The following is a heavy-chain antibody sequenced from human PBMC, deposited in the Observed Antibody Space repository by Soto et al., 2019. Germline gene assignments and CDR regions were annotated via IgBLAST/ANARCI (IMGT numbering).Heavy chain of an antibody. CDR3: ARGSSPHYGMDV. V-gene: IGHV4-31*01. Sequence: PSEPLSLTCTVSGGSISSGVYIWSWVRQDPREGLELIGYIYYSLHTDYNPSLRSPLTISMDASKNQFSLNLNSVTAADTAVYYCARGSSPHYGMDVWGQGTTVTVSS. D-gene: IGHD6-6*01. CDR1: GGSISSGVYI. CDR2: IYYSLHT. J-gene: IGHJ6*02.